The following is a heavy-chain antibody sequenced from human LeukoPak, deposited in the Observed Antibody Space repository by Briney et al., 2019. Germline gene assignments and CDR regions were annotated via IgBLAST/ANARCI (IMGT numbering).Heavy chain of an antibody. V-gene: IGHV1-24*01. CDR2: FDPEDGET. CDR3: ATESYYDSSGYPYY. CDR1: GYTLTELS. Sequence: ASVKVSCKVSGYTLTELSMHWVRQAPGKGLEWMGGFDPEDGETIYAQKFQGRVTMTEGTSTDTAYMELSSLRSEDTAVYYCATESYYDSSGYPYYWGQGTLVTVSS. D-gene: IGHD3-22*01. J-gene: IGHJ4*02.